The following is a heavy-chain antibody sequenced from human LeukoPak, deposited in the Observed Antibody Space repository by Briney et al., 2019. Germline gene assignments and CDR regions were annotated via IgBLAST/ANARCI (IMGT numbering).Heavy chain of an antibody. CDR3: ARAESSSRYYYYGMDV. J-gene: IGHJ6*02. CDR1: GYTFTSYD. CDR2: MNPNSGNT. Sequence: ASVTVSFKASGYTFTSYDINWVRQAPGQGLEWMGWMNPNSGNTGYAQKFQGRVTITRNTSISTAYMELSSLRSEDTAVYYCARAESSSRYYYYGMDVWGQGTTVTVSS. V-gene: IGHV1-8*01. D-gene: IGHD6-6*01.